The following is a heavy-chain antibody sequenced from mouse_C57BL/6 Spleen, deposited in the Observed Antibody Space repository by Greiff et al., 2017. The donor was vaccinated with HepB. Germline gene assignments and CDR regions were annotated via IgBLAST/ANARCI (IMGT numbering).Heavy chain of an antibody. CDR3: ARDGKGYFDV. CDR1: GYSITSGYY. Sequence: EVQVVESGPGLVKPSQSLSLTCSVTGYSITSGYYWNWIRQFPGNKLEWMGYISYDGSNNYNPSLKNRISITRDTSKNQFFLKLNSVTTEDTATYYCARDGKGYFDVWGTGTTVTVSS. D-gene: IGHD2-1*01. V-gene: IGHV3-6*01. J-gene: IGHJ1*03. CDR2: ISYDGSN.